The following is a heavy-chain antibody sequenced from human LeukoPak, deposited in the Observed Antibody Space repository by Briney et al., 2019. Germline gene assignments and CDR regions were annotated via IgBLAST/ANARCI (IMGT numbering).Heavy chain of an antibody. CDR1: EFTFSSYW. CDR2: INSDGSST. J-gene: IGHJ4*02. V-gene: IGHV3-74*01. CDR3: ARDGSLPDY. Sequence: GGSLRLSCAASEFTFSSYWMHWVRQAPGEGLVWVSYINSDGSSTRYADYVKGRFTISRDNARNTLYLQMNSLRVEDTAVYYCARDGSLPDYWGQGTLVTVSS.